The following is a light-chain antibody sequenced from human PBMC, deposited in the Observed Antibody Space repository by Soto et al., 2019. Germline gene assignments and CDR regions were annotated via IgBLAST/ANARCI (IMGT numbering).Light chain of an antibody. CDR1: SSNIGAGSA. Sequence: QLVLTQPPSVSGAPGQRVTISCTGSSSNIGAGSAVHWYQQLPGTAPKLLIYANNNRPSGVPDRFSGSKSGTSASLAITGLQAEDEADYYCQSYDSSLSGFYVFGTGTKVTVL. CDR3: QSYDSSLSGFYV. V-gene: IGLV1-40*01. J-gene: IGLJ1*01. CDR2: ANN.